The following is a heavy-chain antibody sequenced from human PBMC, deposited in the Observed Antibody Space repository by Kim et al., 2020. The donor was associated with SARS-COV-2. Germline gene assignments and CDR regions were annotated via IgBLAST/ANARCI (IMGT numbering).Heavy chain of an antibody. CDR1: GYTFTSYD. V-gene: IGHV1-8*01. J-gene: IGHJ5*02. CDR3: ARGLLVPPNEWLFDP. CDR2: KNPNSGNT. D-gene: IGHD3-9*01. Sequence: ASVKVSCKASGYTFTSYDINWVRQATGQGLEWMGWKNPNSGNTGHAQKFQGRVTMTRNTAISTAYMELSSRSSEDTAVYYCARGLLVPPNEWLFDPWAQGTLVTVYS.